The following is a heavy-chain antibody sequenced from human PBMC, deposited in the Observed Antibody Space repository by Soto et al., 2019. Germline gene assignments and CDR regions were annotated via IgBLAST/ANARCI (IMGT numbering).Heavy chain of an antibody. J-gene: IGHJ4*02. D-gene: IGHD3-16*02. CDR1: GDSVSAYY. CDR3: ARVPYRGGVIFD. CDR2: IYHSGST. V-gene: IGHV4-59*02. Sequence: QVQLQESGPGLVKPSETLSLTCTVSGDSVSAYYWSWIRQPPGKGLEWIGYIYHSGSTNYNPSLTSRVTRSLDMSKHPFPVTLSSVTAADPAVYYCARVPYRGGVIFDGGQGALVTVSS.